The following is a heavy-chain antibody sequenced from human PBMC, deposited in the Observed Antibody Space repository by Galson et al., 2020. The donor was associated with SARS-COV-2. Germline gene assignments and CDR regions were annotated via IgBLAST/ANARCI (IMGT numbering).Heavy chain of an antibody. V-gene: IGHV3-30*04. CDR3: ASSLLVGATRWDYFDY. CDR2: ISYDGSNK. J-gene: IGHJ4*02. CDR1: GFTFSSYA. D-gene: IGHD1-26*01. Sequence: GGSLRLSFAASGFTFSSYAMHWVRQAPGKGLEWVAVISYDGSNKYYADSVKGRFTISRDNSKNTLYLQMNSLRAEDTAVYYCASSLLVGATRWDYFDYWGQGTLVTVSS.